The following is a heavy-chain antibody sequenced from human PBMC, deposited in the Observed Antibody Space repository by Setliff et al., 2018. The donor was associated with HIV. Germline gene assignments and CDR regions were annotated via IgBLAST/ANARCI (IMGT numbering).Heavy chain of an antibody. V-gene: IGHV3-9*01. Sequence: GGSLRLSCAASGFTFDDYAMHWVRLTPGKGLEWVSGINWNSDNIGYAGSVKGRFTTSRDNAKNSLHLQMNSLRAEDTALYYCAKDWVKGRDIAQAVDAFDIWGQGTMVTVSS. CDR1: GFTFDDYA. CDR2: INWNSDNI. J-gene: IGHJ3*02. D-gene: IGHD6-13*01. CDR3: AKDWVKGRDIAQAVDAFDI.